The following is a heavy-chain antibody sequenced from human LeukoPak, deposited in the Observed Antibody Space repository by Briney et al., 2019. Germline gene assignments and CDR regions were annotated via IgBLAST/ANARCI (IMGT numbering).Heavy chain of an antibody. CDR1: GLTFSNYN. CDR2: IEKDGSAA. V-gene: IGHV3-7*01. CDR3: AKDHVGDYSNYFDY. D-gene: IGHD4-11*01. Sequence: GGSLRLSCAASGLTFSNYNMNWVRQAPGKGLEWVAKIEKDGSAAYYVDSMKGRFTISRDNSKNTLYLQMNSLRAADTAVYYCAKDHVGDYSNYFDYWGQGTLVTVSS. J-gene: IGHJ4*02.